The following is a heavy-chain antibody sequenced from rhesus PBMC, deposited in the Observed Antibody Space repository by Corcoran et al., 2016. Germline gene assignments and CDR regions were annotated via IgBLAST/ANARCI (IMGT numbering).Heavy chain of an antibody. CDR1: GGSISGGYG. D-gene: IGHD3-28*01. Sequence: QVQLQESGPGLLKPSETLSLTCAVSGGSISGGYGWGWIRQPPGKGLEWIGSIYSSSGNTYYNPSLKSRVTISTDTSKTQFSLKLSSVTAADTAVYYCARDSYDSGYYIGSYFDYWGQGVLVTVSS. CDR3: ARDSYDSGYYIGSYFDY. V-gene: IGHV4S7*01. CDR2: IYSSSGNT. J-gene: IGHJ4*01.